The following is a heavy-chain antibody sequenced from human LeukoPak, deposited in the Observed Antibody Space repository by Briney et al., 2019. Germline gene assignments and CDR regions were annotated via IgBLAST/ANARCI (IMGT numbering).Heavy chain of an antibody. CDR3: ARAGYSSGWYVVSDWFDP. CDR1: GGTFSSYA. D-gene: IGHD6-19*01. CDR2: IIPIFGTA. Sequence: SVKVSCKASGGTFSSYAISWVRQAPGQGLEWMGGIIPIFGTANYAQKFQGRVTITADESTSTAYMELSSLRSEDTAVYYCARAGYSSGWYVVSDWFDPWGEGTLVTVSS. J-gene: IGHJ5*02. V-gene: IGHV1-69*13.